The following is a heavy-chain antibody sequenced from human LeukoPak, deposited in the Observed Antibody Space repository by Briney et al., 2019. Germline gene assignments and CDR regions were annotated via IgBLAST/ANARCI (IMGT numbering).Heavy chain of an antibody. V-gene: IGHV3-15*04. D-gene: IGHD3-10*01. CDR2: IESKTDGGTT. CDR1: GFSFSDAW. CDR3: THYRYYYGSGSYYKIAAGSYYMDV. J-gene: IGHJ6*03. Sequence: GGSLRLSCAASGFSFSDAWMSWVRQIPGKGLEWVGRIESKTDGGTTDYAAPVKGRFTISRDDSKNTLYLQMNSLKTEDTAVYYCTHYRYYYGSGSYYKIAAGSYYMDVWGKGTTVTISS.